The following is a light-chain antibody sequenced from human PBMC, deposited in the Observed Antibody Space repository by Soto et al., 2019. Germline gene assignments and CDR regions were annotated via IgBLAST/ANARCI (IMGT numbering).Light chain of an antibody. J-gene: IGKJ1*01. CDR1: QRVSNW. Sequence: DIQMTQSPSTLSASVGDRVTITRRASQRVSNWLAWYQQKPGKAPKILIYKASSLESWVPSRFSGSGSGTEFTLTISSLRPDDFATYYCQHYNGYRWTFGQGTKVDIK. CDR2: KAS. CDR3: QHYNGYRWT. V-gene: IGKV1-5*03.